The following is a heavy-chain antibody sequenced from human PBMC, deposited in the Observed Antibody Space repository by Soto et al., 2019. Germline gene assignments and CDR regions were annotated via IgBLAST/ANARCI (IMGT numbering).Heavy chain of an antibody. D-gene: IGHD2-21*01. Sequence: GXSVKVSCKASGYTFTCYYMHWVRQAPGQGLEWMGWINPNSGGTNYAQKFQGRVTMTRDTSISTAYMELSRLRSDDTAVYYCARSTLLHIVVGDYWGQGTLVTVSS. CDR3: ARSTLLHIVVGDY. CDR1: GYTFTCYY. CDR2: INPNSGGT. J-gene: IGHJ4*02. V-gene: IGHV1-2*02.